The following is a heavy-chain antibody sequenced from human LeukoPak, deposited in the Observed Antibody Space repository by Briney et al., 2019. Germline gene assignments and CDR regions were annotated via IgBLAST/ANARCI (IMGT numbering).Heavy chain of an antibody. D-gene: IGHD3-3*01. CDR3: ARRPSYDFWSGYYGVDGLDI. J-gene: IGHJ3*02. Sequence: GESLKISCKASGYSFVSHWIVWVRQMPGKGLEWLGIIYPGDSGTRYSPSFQGQVTISADKSISTAYLQWNSLRASDTAMYYCARRPSYDFWSGYYGVDGLDIWGQGTMVTVSS. CDR2: IYPGDSGT. CDR1: GYSFVSHW. V-gene: IGHV5-51*01.